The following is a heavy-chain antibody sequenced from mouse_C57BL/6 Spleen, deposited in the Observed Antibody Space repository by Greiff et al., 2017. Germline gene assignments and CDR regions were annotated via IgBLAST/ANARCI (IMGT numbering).Heavy chain of an antibody. Sequence: QVQLQQSGAELVKPGASVKISCKASGYAFSSYWMNWVKQRPGKGLEWIGQIYPGDGDTNYNGKFKGKATLTADKSSSTAYMQLSSLTSEDSAVYFCVREGSSGYVRYFDYWGQGTTLTVSS. CDR1: GYAFSSYW. D-gene: IGHD3-2*02. J-gene: IGHJ2*01. CDR3: VREGSSGYVRYFDY. V-gene: IGHV1-80*01. CDR2: IYPGDGDT.